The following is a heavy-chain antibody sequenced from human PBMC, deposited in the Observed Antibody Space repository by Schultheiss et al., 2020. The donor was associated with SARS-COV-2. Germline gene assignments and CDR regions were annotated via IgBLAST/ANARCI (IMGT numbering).Heavy chain of an antibody. J-gene: IGHJ6*02. CDR1: GYTFTSYA. CDR2: INPNSGGT. V-gene: IGHV1-2*02. CDR3: ATNIVVVVAATRDYYYGMDV. Sequence: ASVKVSCKASGYTFTSYAMHWVRQAPGQRLEWMGWINPNSGGTNYAQKFQGRVTMTRDTSISTAYMELSRLRSDDTAVYYCATNIVVVVAATRDYYYGMDVWGQGTTVTVSS. D-gene: IGHD2-15*01.